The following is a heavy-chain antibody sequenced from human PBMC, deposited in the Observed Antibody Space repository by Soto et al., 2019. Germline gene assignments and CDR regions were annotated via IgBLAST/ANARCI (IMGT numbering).Heavy chain of an antibody. CDR2: IVVGSGNT. Sequence: QMQLVQSGPEVKKPGTSVKVSCKASGFTFTSSAVQWVRQARGQRLEWIGWIVVGSGNTNYAQKFQERVTITRDMSTSTAYMELSSLRFEDTAVYYCAADVRYFDWLLPLDYWGQGTLVTVSS. CDR3: AADVRYFDWLLPLDY. D-gene: IGHD3-9*01. CDR1: GFTFTSSA. J-gene: IGHJ4*02. V-gene: IGHV1-58*01.